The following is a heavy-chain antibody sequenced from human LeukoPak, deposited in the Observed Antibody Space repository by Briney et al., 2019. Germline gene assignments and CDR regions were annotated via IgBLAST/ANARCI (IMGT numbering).Heavy chain of an antibody. CDR2: ISGYNGNT. CDR1: GYTFTRYG. Sequence: ASVKVSCKASGYTFTRYGMTWVRQAPGQGLGWMGWISGYNGNTNYAQKFQGRVTMTKDTSTCRVYMELRSLRPDDTAVYYCARDFEAVADEEGYDAFDIWGQGTMVTVSS. J-gene: IGHJ3*02. D-gene: IGHD6-19*01. CDR3: ARDFEAVADEEGYDAFDI. V-gene: IGHV1-18*01.